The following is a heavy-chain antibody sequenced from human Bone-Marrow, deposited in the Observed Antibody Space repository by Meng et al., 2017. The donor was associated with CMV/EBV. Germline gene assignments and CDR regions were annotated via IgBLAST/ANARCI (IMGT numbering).Heavy chain of an antibody. CDR3: ARTGYYYGMDV. CDR2: ISSSSSYI. J-gene: IGHJ6*01. CDR1: GFTFSSYS. Sequence: GESLKISCAASGFTFSSYSMNWVRQAPGKGLEWVSSISSSSSYIYYADSVKGRFTISRDNAKNSLYLQMNSLSAEDTAVYYCARTGYYYGMDVWGQGTKVTVYS. V-gene: IGHV3-21*01. D-gene: IGHD3-10*01.